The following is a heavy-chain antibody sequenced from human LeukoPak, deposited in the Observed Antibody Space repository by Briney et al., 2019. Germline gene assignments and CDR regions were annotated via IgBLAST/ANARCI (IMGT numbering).Heavy chain of an antibody. D-gene: IGHD3-9*01. CDR1: GYTFMNYG. Sequence: ASVKVSCTASGYTFMNYGITWVRQAAGQGLEWMGWINTHDGKTIYAQRFQGRVTMTTDTSTSTVYMQLGRLRSDDAAVYYCAKGQWPSFFDLWGQGTLVTVSS. V-gene: IGHV1-18*01. CDR2: INTHDGKT. CDR3: AKGQWPSFFDL. J-gene: IGHJ4*02.